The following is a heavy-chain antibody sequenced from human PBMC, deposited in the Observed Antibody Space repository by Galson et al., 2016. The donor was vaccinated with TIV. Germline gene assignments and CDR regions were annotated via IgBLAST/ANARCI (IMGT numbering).Heavy chain of an antibody. CDR1: GFNFDDSA. D-gene: IGHD5-24*01. V-gene: IGHV3-20*04. J-gene: IGHJ4*02. CDR2: INWNGRKT. CDR3: TRNPAEMRKESDYYDY. Sequence: SLRLSCATSGFNFDDSAFTWVRQVPGKGLEWVCDINWNGRKTRYRDSVTGRFTVSRDNGKKTLYLQLSSLSTEDTGLYYCTRNPAEMRKESDYYDYWGQGTLVTVSS.